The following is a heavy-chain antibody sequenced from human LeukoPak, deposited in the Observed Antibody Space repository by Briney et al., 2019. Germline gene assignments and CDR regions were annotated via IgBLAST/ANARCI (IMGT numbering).Heavy chain of an antibody. Sequence: SETLSLTCAVYGGSFSGYYWSWIRQPPGKGLEWIGEINYSGSTNYNPSLKSRVTISVDTSKNQFSLKLSSVTAADTAVYYCARGRGIAAAGTYYFDYWGQGTLVTVSS. CDR3: ARGRGIAAAGTYYFDY. CDR2: INYSGST. V-gene: IGHV4-34*01. D-gene: IGHD6-13*01. CDR1: GGSFSGYY. J-gene: IGHJ4*02.